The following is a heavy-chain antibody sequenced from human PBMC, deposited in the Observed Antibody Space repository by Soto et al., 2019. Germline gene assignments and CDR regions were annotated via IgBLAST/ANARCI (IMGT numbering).Heavy chain of an antibody. CDR1: GYSFTSYW. V-gene: IGHV5-51*01. J-gene: IGHJ6*02. D-gene: IGHD3-22*01. CDR3: ARSSRGYYDSSGYFEINYYYYYGMDV. CDR2: IYPGDSDT. Sequence: PGESLKISCKGSGYSFTSYWIGWVRQMPGKGLEWMGIIYPGDSDTRYSPSFQGQVTISADKSISTAYLQWSSLKASDTAMYYCARSSRGYYDSSGYFEINYYYYYGMDVWGQGTTVTVS.